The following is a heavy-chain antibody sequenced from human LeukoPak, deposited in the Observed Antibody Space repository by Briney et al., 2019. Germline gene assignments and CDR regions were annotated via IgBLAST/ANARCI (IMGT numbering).Heavy chain of an antibody. CDR1: GGSFSRYY. J-gene: IGHJ4*02. V-gene: IGHV4-34*01. D-gene: IGHD3-10*01. Sequence: SETLSLTCAVNGGSFSRYYWSWIRQPPGKGLEWIGEINHRGSTNYNPSLKGRVTISVDTSKNEFSLKLTSVTAADTAVYYCAREANYYGSGSYFEGTFDYWGQGSLVTVSS. CDR3: AREANYYGSGSYFEGTFDY. CDR2: INHRGST.